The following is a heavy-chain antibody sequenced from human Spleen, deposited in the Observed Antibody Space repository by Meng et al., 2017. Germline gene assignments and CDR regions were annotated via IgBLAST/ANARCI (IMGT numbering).Heavy chain of an antibody. CDR2: ISYDGSNK. V-gene: IGHV3-30*01. CDR3: ATDPRSSLDTAMVRRGSGRIGDY. CDR1: GFTFSSYA. Sequence: GESLKISCAASGFTFSSYAMHWVRQAPGKGLEWVAVISYDGSNKYYAGPVKGRFTISRDNFNNTLYLQMNSLRAEDTAVYYCATDPRSSLDTAMVRRGSGRIGDYWDLGTLVTSPQ. J-gene: IGHJ4*02. D-gene: IGHD5-18*01.